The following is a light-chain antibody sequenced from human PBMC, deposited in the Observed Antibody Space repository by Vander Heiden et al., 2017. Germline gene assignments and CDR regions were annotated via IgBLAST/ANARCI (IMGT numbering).Light chain of an antibody. V-gene: IGLV2-11*01. J-gene: IGLJ2*01. CDR3: SSFAGRNTLV. CDR1: SRDIGAYIY. CDR2: DVN. Sequence: SALTQPRSVSGSPGQSVTISCTGSSRDIGAYIYVSWYQQHPGKVPKHIIYDVNKRPSGVPDRFAGSRSGNTASLTISGLQAEDEATYYCSSFAGRNTLVFGGGTKLTV.